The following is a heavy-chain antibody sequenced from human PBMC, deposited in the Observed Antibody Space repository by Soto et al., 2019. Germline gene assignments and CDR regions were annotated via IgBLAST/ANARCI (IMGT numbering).Heavy chain of an antibody. CDR3: AVDDYDFWSGYPYGMDV. CDR2: INPNSGGT. V-gene: IGHV1-2*02. Sequence: ASVKVSCKASGYTFTSYAMHWVRQAPGQGLEWMGWINPNSGGTNYAQKFQGRVTMTRDTSISTAYMELSRLRSDDTAVYYCAVDDYDFWSGYPYGMDVWGQGTTVTVSS. CDR1: GYTFTSYA. D-gene: IGHD3-3*01. J-gene: IGHJ6*02.